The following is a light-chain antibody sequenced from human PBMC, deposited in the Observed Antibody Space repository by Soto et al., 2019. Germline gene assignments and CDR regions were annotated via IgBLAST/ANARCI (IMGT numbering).Light chain of an antibody. CDR1: QSISSW. J-gene: IGKJ4*01. CDR3: QQSYTTPLP. V-gene: IGKV1-39*01. Sequence: VQMTQSLFTLSAFVGEGVTLTWLASQSISSWLAWYQQKPGKAPKLLIYAASSLQNGVPSRFSGSGSGTDFTLTINSLQPEDSATYFCQQSYTTPLPFGGGSNVAIK. CDR2: AAS.